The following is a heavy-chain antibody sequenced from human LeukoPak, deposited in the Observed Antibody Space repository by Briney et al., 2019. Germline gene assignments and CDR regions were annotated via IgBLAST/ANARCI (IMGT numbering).Heavy chain of an antibody. CDR1: GGSFSGYY. D-gene: IGHD2-2*01. V-gene: IGHV4-34*01. Sequence: PSGTLSLTCAVYGGSFSGYYWSWIRQPPGKGLEWIGEINHSGSTNYNPSLKSRVTISVDTSKNQFSLKLSSVTAADTAVYYCASPYCSSTSCYFAFDIWGQGTMVTVSS. CDR3: ASPYCSSTSCYFAFDI. CDR2: INHSGST. J-gene: IGHJ3*02.